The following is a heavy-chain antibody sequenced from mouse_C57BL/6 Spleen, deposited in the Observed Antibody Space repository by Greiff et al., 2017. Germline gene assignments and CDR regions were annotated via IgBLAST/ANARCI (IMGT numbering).Heavy chain of an antibody. CDR1: GYTFTSYW. Sequence: VQLPQSGAELVRPGSSVKLSCKASGYTFTSYWMHWVKQRPIQGLEWIGNIDPSDSETHYNQKFKDKATLTLDTSSSTAYIQLSSLTSEDSAVYYCARDYGSRSGYAMDYWGQGTSVTVSS. CDR3: ARDYGSRSGYAMDY. V-gene: IGHV1-52*01. J-gene: IGHJ4*01. CDR2: IDPSDSET. D-gene: IGHD1-1*01.